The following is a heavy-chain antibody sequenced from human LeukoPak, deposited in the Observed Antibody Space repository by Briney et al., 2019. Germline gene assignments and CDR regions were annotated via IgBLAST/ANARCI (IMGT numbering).Heavy chain of an antibody. CDR3: ARQLGPVDY. CDR2: IYCGDSDT. J-gene: IGHJ4*02. D-gene: IGHD1-14*01. V-gene: IGHV5-51*01. CDR1: GYLFTNFW. Sequence: GESLKIFCEASGYLFTNFWIGWVRLLPGKGLEWMGIIYCGDSDTRYSPSFQGQVTFSADKSITTAYLQWNSLQASDTAMYYCARQLGPVDYWGQGTLVTVSS.